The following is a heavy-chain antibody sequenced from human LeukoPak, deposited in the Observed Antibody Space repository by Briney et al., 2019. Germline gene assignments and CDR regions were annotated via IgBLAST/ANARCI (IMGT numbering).Heavy chain of an antibody. CDR2: IYSGGST. J-gene: IGHJ1*01. CDR1: GFAFSSYW. Sequence: PGGSLRLSCAASGFAFSSYWMHWVRQAPGKGLEWVSVIYSGGSTYYADSVKGRFTISRDNSKNTLYLQMNSLRAEDTAVYYCARGDSSLNFQHWGQGTLVTVSS. CDR3: ARGDSSLNFQH. D-gene: IGHD5-18*01. V-gene: IGHV3-53*01.